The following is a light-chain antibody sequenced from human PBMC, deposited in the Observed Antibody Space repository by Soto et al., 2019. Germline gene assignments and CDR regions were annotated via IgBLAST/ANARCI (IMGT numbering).Light chain of an antibody. J-gene: IGLJ2*01. Sequence: SSELTQPPSVSVAPGETARITCGGKNIGSKSVHWYQQKTGQAPVLVIYYDSDRPSGIPERFSGSNSGNTATLTVSRVEAGDEADYYCHVWDTTNDHPLYGGGTKLTVL. CDR1: NIGSKS. CDR2: YDS. CDR3: HVWDTTNDHPL. V-gene: IGLV3-21*04.